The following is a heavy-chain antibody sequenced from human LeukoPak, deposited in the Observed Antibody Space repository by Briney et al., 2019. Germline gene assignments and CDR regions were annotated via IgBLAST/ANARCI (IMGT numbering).Heavy chain of an antibody. V-gene: IGHV3-53*01. CDR2: IYSGGST. J-gene: IGHJ4*02. CDR3: TRISLAEGLEF. Sequence: PGGSLRLSCAASGFTVSSNYMSWVRQAPGKGLEWVSVIYSGGSTYYADSVKGRFTISRHNSKNSLYLEMASLKAEDTAVYYCTRISLAEGLEFWGQGILVTVSS. CDR1: GFTVSSNY.